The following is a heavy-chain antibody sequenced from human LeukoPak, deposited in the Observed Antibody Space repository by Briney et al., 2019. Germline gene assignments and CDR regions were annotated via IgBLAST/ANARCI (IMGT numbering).Heavy chain of an antibody. Sequence: GGSLRLSCAASQFIFNNYAMSWVHQAPGKGLEWVASISYDGVDKYYADSLKDRFTMSRHNSKNSIYLQMNSLRVEDTAVYYCAGDLTPFYSGTYYDAFDIWGQGTMVTVSS. D-gene: IGHD1-26*01. CDR2: ISYDGVDK. V-gene: IGHV3-30-3*01. CDR3: AGDLTPFYSGTYYDAFDI. J-gene: IGHJ3*02. CDR1: QFIFNNYA.